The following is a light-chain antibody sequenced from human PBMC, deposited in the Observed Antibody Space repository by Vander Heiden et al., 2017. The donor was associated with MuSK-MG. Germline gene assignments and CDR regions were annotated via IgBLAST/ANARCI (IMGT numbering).Light chain of an antibody. CDR2: YDS. CDR3: QVWDSSSDHPGV. J-gene: IGLJ1*01. V-gene: IGLV3-21*04. Sequence: SYVLTQPPSVSVAPGKTARITCGGHNIGSKSVDWYQQKPDQAPLLVIYYDSDRPSGIPERFSGSNSGNTATLTISRVEAGDEADYYCQVWDSSSDHPGVFGTGTKVTVL. CDR1: NIGSKS.